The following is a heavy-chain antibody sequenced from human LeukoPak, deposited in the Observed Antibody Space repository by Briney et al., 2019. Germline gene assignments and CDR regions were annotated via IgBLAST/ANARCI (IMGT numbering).Heavy chain of an antibody. CDR3: TTDMRGIAVAGTEVDY. J-gene: IGHJ4*02. D-gene: IGHD6-19*01. Sequence: GGSLRLSCAASGLTFSNAWMSWVRQAPGKGLEWVGRIKSKTDGGTTDYAAPVKGRFTISRDDSKNTLYLQMNSLKTEDTAVYYCTTDMRGIAVAGTEVDYWGQGTLVTVSS. CDR2: IKSKTDGGTT. V-gene: IGHV3-15*01. CDR1: GLTFSNAW.